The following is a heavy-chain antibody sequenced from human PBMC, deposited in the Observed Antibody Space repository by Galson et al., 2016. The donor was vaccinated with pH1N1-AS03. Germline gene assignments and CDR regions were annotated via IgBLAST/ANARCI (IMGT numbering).Heavy chain of an antibody. CDR1: GFTVSSRY. J-gene: IGHJ3*02. CDR2: IYPGGTT. D-gene: IGHD4-17*01. Sequence: SLRLSCAASGFTVSSRYMTWVRQAPGEGLEWVSVIYPGGTTHYADSVKGRFTISRDDSKNILYFRMNSLRVEDTALYYCSREKRNNYGARDALDIWGQGTMATVSS. CDR3: SREKRNNYGARDALDI. V-gene: IGHV3-53*01.